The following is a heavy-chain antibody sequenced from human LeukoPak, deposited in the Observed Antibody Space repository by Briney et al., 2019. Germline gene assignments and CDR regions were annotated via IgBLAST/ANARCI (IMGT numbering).Heavy chain of an antibody. D-gene: IGHD2-2*01. CDR1: GYTFTSYD. Sequence: ASVKVSCKASGYTFTSYDFNWVRQATGQGLEWMGWMNPNSGNTGYAQKFQGRVTITRNTSISTAYMELSSLRSEDTAVYYCARYSTKDYYYYYMDVWGKGTTVTVSS. CDR3: ARYSTKDYYYYYMDV. CDR2: MNPNSGNT. V-gene: IGHV1-8*03. J-gene: IGHJ6*03.